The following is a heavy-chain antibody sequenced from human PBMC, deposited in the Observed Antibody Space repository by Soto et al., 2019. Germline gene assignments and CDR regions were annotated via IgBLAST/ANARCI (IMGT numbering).Heavy chain of an antibody. CDR3: AKDSMAVVGRGGCDY. CDR2: ISHDGSNK. Sequence: QVQLVESGGGVVQPGRSLRLSCADSGFTFSSYGMHWVRQAPGKGLEWVAVISHDGSNKYYADSVKGRFTISRDNSKNTLYLQMNSLRAEDTAVYYCAKDSMAVVGRGGCDYWGQGTLVTVSS. J-gene: IGHJ4*02. CDR1: GFTFSSYG. V-gene: IGHV3-30*18. D-gene: IGHD6-19*01.